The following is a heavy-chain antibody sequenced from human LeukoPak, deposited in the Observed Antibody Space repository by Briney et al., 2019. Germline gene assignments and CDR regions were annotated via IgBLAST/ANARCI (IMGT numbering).Heavy chain of an antibody. Sequence: SVKVSCKASGGTFSSYAISWVRQAPGQGREWMGRIIPIFGTANYAQKFQGRVTITTDESTSTAYMELSSLRSEDTAVYYCARALHIAARPTRFDYWGQGTLVTVSS. D-gene: IGHD6-6*01. CDR3: ARALHIAARPTRFDY. CDR1: GGTFSSYA. J-gene: IGHJ4*02. V-gene: IGHV1-69*05. CDR2: IIPIFGTA.